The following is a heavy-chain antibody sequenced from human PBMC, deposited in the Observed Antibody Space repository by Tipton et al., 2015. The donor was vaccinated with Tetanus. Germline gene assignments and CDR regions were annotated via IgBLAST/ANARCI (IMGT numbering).Heavy chain of an antibody. Sequence: TLSLTCTVSGGSISGSYWNWIRQPPGKGLEWLAYVSYSGRTNSNYSLKSRITISPDTSKNQFSLRLTSVTAADTAVYFCARIYDYWSGYFDFWGQGALVTVSP. CDR2: VSYSGRT. J-gene: IGHJ4*02. D-gene: IGHD3-3*01. CDR1: GGSISGSY. CDR3: ARIYDYWSGYFDF. V-gene: IGHV4-59*01.